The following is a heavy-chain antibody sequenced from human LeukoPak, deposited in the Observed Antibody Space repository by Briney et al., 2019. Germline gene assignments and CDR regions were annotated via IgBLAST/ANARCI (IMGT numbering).Heavy chain of an antibody. CDR1: GDSVSSNSAT. CDR3: ARDLSSGLGDFDY. D-gene: IGHD3-16*01. J-gene: IGHJ4*02. V-gene: IGHV6-1*01. CDR2: TYYRSKWYY. Sequence: SQTLSLTCAISGDSVSSNSATWNWIRQSPSRGLEWLGRTYYRSKWYYDYAVSVRSRVTINPDTSKNQFSLQLNSVTPEDTAVYYCARDLSSGLGDFDYWGQGTLATVSS.